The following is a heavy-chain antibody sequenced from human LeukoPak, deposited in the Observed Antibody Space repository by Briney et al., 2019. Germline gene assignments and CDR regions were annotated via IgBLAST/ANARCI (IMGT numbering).Heavy chain of an antibody. D-gene: IGHD2-21*02. CDR3: ASSWRLRTIEK. CDR1: GGSFSGYY. V-gene: IGHV4-34*01. J-gene: IGHJ4*02. CDR2: INHSGST. Sequence: SETLSLTCAVYGGSFSGYYWSWIRQPPGKGLEWIGEINHSGSTNYNPSLKSRVTISVDTSKNQFSLKLSSVTAADTVVYYCASSWRLRTIEKWGQGTLVTVSS.